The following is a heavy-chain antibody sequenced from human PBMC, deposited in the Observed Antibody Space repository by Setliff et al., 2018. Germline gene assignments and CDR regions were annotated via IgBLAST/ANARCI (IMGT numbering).Heavy chain of an antibody. CDR2: IFPDSSRV. CDR3: ARRVVSTAMRYYFDS. CDR1: GYSFTSYS. Sequence: GESLKLSCLASGYSFTSYSIGWVRQMPGRGLEWMGVIFPDSSRVRYSPSFQGQVTISADKSTSTAYLQWSRLKASDTAMYYCARRVVSTAMRYYFDSWGQGTVVTVSS. J-gene: IGHJ4*02. V-gene: IGHV5-51*01. D-gene: IGHD2-2*01.